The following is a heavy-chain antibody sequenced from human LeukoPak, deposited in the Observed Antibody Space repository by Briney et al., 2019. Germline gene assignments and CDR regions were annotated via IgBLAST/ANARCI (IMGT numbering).Heavy chain of an antibody. CDR2: IYYSGNT. J-gene: IGHJ4*02. CDR3: ASTSPKYYYESSGYSSLFDN. Sequence: SETLSLTCTVSAGSISSDSYYWGWIRQPPGKGLEWIGTIYYSGNTYYNPSLKSRLTISVDTSKNQFSLKLRSVTAADTALYYCASTSPKYYYESSGYSSLFDNWGQGTLVSVSS. V-gene: IGHV4-39*07. CDR1: AGSISSDSYY. D-gene: IGHD3-22*01.